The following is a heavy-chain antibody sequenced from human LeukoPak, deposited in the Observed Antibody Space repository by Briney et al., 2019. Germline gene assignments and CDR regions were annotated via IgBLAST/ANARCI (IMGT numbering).Heavy chain of an antibody. CDR1: GGSFSGYY. Sequence: KSSETLSLTCAVYGGSFSGYYWSWIRQPPGKGLEWIGEINHSGSTNYNPSLKSRVTISVDTSKNQFSLKLSSVTAADTAVYYCARGYYDILTGYYLDYWGQGTLVTVSS. CDR3: ARGYYDILTGYYLDY. J-gene: IGHJ4*02. CDR2: INHSGST. V-gene: IGHV4-34*01. D-gene: IGHD3-9*01.